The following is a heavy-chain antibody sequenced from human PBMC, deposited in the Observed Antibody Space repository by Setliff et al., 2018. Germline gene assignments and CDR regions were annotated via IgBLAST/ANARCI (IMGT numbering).Heavy chain of an antibody. CDR2: IYPGDSDT. J-gene: IGHJ3*01. Sequence: GESLKISCKASGYIFTNYWSGWVRQMHGKGLEWMGVIYPGDSDTRYSPSFQGQVTISADKSINTAYLQWSSLKASDTAIYYCTRHEDRNKCTSSSCYRENDAFDVWGQGAMVTVSS. D-gene: IGHD2-2*01. CDR1: GYIFTNYW. CDR3: TRHEDRNKCTSSSCYRENDAFDV. V-gene: IGHV5-51*01.